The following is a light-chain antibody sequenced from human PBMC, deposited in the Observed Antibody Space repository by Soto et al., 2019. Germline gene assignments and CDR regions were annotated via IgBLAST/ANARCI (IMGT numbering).Light chain of an antibody. CDR3: QQYHNWPST. CDR2: GAS. J-gene: IGKJ3*01. V-gene: IGKV3-15*01. Sequence: EIEMTQSPATLSVSPGERATLSCRASQSVSSNLAWYQQKPGQAPRLLIYGASTRATGIPARFSGSGSGTEFTLTISSLQSEDFAVYYCQQYHNWPSTFGPGTKVDIK. CDR1: QSVSSN.